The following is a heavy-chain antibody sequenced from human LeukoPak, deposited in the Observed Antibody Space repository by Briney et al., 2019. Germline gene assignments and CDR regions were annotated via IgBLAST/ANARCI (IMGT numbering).Heavy chain of an antibody. V-gene: IGHV1-69*13. CDR3: ASGRDYGDERGAFDI. CDR1: GGTFSSYA. D-gene: IGHD4-17*01. CDR2: IIPIFGTA. J-gene: IGHJ3*02. Sequence: SVKVSCKASGGTFSSYAISWVRQAPGQGLEWMGGIIPIFGTANYAQKFQGRVTITADESTSTAYMELSSLRSDDTAVYYCASGRDYGDERGAFDIWGQGTMVTVSS.